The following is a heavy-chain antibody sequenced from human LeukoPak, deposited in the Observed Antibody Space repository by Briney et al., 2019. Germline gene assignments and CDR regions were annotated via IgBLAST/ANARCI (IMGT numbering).Heavy chain of an antibody. Sequence: GGSLRLSCAASGFTFYDYAMHWVRRAPGKGLEWVSLISGDGGSTYYADSVKGRFTISRDNSKNSLYLQMNSLRTEDTALYYCAKDMWRFGELDYDYWGQGTLVTVSS. CDR1: GFTFYDYA. CDR3: AKDMWRFGELDYDY. D-gene: IGHD3-10*01. J-gene: IGHJ4*02. CDR2: ISGDGGST. V-gene: IGHV3-43*02.